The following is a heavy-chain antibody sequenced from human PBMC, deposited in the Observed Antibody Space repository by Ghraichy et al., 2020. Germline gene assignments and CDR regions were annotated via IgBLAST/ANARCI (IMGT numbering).Heavy chain of an antibody. CDR1: GGAISSGGYY. J-gene: IGHJ6*02. CDR2: IFHSGNT. CDR3: AKDYSSTPGRMDV. D-gene: IGHD6-13*01. Sequence: SQTLSLTCTVSGGAISSGGYYWSWIRQHPGKGLEWIGYIFHSGNTYYNPSLKSRISISADTSKNQFSLRLSSVTAADTAVYYCAKDYSSTPGRMDVWGQGTTVTVSS. V-gene: IGHV4-31*03.